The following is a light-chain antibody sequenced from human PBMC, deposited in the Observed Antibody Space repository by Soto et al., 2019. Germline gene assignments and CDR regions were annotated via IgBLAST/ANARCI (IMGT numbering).Light chain of an antibody. CDR3: QQYGSSPAIT. V-gene: IGKV3-20*01. CDR2: GAS. CDR1: QSVSSSY. J-gene: IGKJ5*01. Sequence: EIVLTQSPGTLSLSPGERATLSCRASQSVSSSYLAWYQQKPGQAPRLLIYGASSRATGIPDRFSGSGSGTDCTLTISRLEPEDFAVYYYQQYGSSPAITFSQGTRLEIK.